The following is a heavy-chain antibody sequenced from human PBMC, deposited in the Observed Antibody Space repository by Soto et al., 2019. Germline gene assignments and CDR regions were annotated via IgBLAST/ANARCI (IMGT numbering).Heavy chain of an antibody. J-gene: IGHJ6*02. Sequence: ASVTVSWKASGFTYSAYYIYWVRQAPGQGLEWIGWINPNSGGTNDAQKFQGRVTMTRDTSTSTVYMELSALISDDTAVYYCARSLLDEYSSSWRSAYYGMDVWGQGTTVTVSS. CDR1: GFTYSAYY. CDR3: ARSLLDEYSSSWRSAYYGMDV. CDR2: INPNSGGT. D-gene: IGHD6-13*01. V-gene: IGHV1-2*02.